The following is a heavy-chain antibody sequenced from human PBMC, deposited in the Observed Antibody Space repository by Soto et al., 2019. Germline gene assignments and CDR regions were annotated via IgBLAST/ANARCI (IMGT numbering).Heavy chain of an antibody. D-gene: IGHD6-6*01. CDR1: GFTVSSNY. V-gene: IGHV3-53*01. CDR2: IYSGGST. Sequence: GGSLRLSCAASGFTVSSNYMSWVRQAPGKGLEWVSVIYSGGSTYYADSVKGRFTISRDNSKNTLYLQMNSLRAEDTAVYYCASTYSSSFSYGMDVWGQGTTVTVSS. CDR3: ASTYSSSFSYGMDV. J-gene: IGHJ6*02.